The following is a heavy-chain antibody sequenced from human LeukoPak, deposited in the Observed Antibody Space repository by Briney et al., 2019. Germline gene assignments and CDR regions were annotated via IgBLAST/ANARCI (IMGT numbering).Heavy chain of an antibody. J-gene: IGHJ3*02. CDR1: GVTFSTYA. CDR3: ARGGIITSYAFEI. Sequence: GGSLRLSCAASGVTFSTYAISWVRQAPGKGLEWVSCISSTSNYIFYADPVRGRFTISRDNAKNSLYLQMDSLRAEDTAVYYCARGGIITSYAFEIWGQGAMVTVSS. V-gene: IGHV3-21*01. D-gene: IGHD1-26*01. CDR2: ISSTSNYI.